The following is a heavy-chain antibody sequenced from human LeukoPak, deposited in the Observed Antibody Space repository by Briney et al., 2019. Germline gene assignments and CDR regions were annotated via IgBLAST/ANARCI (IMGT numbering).Heavy chain of an antibody. D-gene: IGHD5-18*01. V-gene: IGHV1-18*01. CDR3: ARVGYSYGGAEDY. Sequence: ASVKVSCKASGYSFPNYDINWVRQATGQGLEWMGWISAYNGNTNYAQKLQGRVTMTTDTSTSTAYMELRSLRSDDTAVYYCARVGYSYGGAEDYWGQGTLVTVSS. CDR1: GYSFPNYD. J-gene: IGHJ4*02. CDR2: ISAYNGNT.